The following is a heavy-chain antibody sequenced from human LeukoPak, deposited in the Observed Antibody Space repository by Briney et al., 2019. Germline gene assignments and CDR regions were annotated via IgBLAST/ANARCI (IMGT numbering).Heavy chain of an antibody. CDR1: EFTFSSSW. CDR2: IQQDGSVQ. V-gene: IGHV3-7*01. Sequence: GGSLRLSCAASEFTFSSSWMTWVRQAPGKGLEWVANIQQDGSVQYYVDSVKGRFTISRDNAKNSLYLQMNSLSAEDTAVYYCATHDVLTGYPYFDFWGQGTLVAVSS. CDR3: ATHDVLTGYPYFDF. D-gene: IGHD3-9*01. J-gene: IGHJ4*02.